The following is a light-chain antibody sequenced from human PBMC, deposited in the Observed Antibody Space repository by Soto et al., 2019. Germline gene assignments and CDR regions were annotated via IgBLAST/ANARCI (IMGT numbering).Light chain of an antibody. CDR1: SSDVGGYKY. J-gene: IGLJ1*01. Sequence: QSALTQPASVSESPGQSITISCTGSSSDVGGYKYVSWCQQHPGKAPKLLIYDVTNRPSGVSNRFSGSKSGYTASLTISGLQSEDEADYYCSSYTSFKTLVFGTGTKLTVL. V-gene: IGLV2-14*01. CDR2: DVT. CDR3: SSYTSFKTLV.